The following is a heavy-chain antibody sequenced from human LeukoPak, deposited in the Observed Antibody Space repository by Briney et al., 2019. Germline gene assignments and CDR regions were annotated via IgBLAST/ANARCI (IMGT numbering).Heavy chain of an antibody. CDR2: ISAYNGNT. J-gene: IGHJ4*02. CDR1: GYTFTSYG. CDR3: ARLQADDYSSGWANALFDY. V-gene: IGHV1-18*01. D-gene: IGHD6-19*01. Sequence: GASVKVSCKASGYTFTSYGISWVRQAPGQGLEWMGWISAYNGNTNYAQKLQGRVTMTTDTSTSTAYMELRSLRSDDTAVYYCARLQADDYSSGWANALFDYWGQGTLVTVSS.